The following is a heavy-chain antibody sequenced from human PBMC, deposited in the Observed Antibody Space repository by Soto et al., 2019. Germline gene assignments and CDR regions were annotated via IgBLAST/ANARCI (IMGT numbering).Heavy chain of an antibody. Sequence: GASVKVSCKASGGTFSSYAISWVRQAPGQGLEWMGGIIPIFGTANYAQKFQGRVTITADESTSTAYMELSSLRSEDTAVYYCARDPTTRTLWDTAMGGPFDYWGQGTLVTVSS. CDR1: GGTFSSYA. D-gene: IGHD5-18*01. V-gene: IGHV1-69*13. CDR2: IIPIFGTA. J-gene: IGHJ4*02. CDR3: ARDPTTRTLWDTAMGGPFDY.